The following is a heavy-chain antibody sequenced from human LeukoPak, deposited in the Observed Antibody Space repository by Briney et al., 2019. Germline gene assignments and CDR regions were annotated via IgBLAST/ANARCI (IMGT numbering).Heavy chain of an antibody. J-gene: IGHJ4*02. CDR3: ARHWETSSWYVDY. V-gene: IGHV4-4*07. Sequence: SETLSLTCSVSGDSMYSHYWSFIRQAAGTGLEWIGRIHTSGTTYYNPSLKSRVTISVDTSKNQLSLKLSSVTAADTAVYYCARHWETSSWYVDYWGQGTLVTVSS. CDR1: GDSMYSHY. D-gene: IGHD6-13*01. CDR2: IHTSGTT.